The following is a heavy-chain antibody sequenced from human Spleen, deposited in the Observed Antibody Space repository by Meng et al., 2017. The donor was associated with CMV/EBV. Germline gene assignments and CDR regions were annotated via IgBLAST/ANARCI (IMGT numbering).Heavy chain of an antibody. CDR2: IKPDASEQ. J-gene: IGHJ3*02. CDR1: GFTFSSYG. D-gene: IGHD6-6*01. Sequence: GESLKISCAASGFTFSSYGMHWVRQAPGKGLEWVATIKPDASEQHYVDSVRGRFTISRDNSKNSVHLQLSSLRGEDTAVYYCVSRPPFDIWGQGTMVTVSS. CDR3: VSRPPFDI. V-gene: IGHV3-7*03.